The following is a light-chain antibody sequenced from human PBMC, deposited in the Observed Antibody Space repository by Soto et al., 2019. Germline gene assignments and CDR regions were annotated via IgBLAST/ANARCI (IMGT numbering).Light chain of an antibody. CDR2: GAS. CDR1: QSISSTY. Sequence: EIVLTQSPGTLSLSPGERATLSCRASQSISSTYLAWYQQKPGQAPRLLIYGASSRATGIPDRFSGSGSGTDFTLTISRLEPEDLAVYYCQQYGSSPPWTFGQGTKVEI. J-gene: IGKJ1*01. CDR3: QQYGSSPPWT. V-gene: IGKV3-20*01.